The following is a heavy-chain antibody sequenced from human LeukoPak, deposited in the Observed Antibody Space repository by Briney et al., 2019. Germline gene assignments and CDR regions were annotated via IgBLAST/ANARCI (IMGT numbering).Heavy chain of an antibody. D-gene: IGHD4-11*01. CDR2: ISSSSTSI. CDR1: GTSPNIYT. Sequence: GGSLRLSCAASGTSPNIYTMSWVRQAPGKGLEWVSTISSSSTSIYYADSVKGRFTISRENAKNSLYLQMNSVRAGDTAVYYCAREIYSNYQGDGLDVWGQGTTVTVSS. V-gene: IGHV3-21*01. CDR3: AREIYSNYQGDGLDV. J-gene: IGHJ6*02.